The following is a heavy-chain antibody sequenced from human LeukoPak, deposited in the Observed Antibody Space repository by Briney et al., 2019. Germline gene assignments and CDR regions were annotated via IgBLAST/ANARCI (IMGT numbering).Heavy chain of an antibody. D-gene: IGHD6-13*01. CDR1: GFTFSSYS. V-gene: IGHV3-21*01. CDR2: ISSSSSYI. CDR3: AREPLAAAGPTQDWFDP. J-gene: IGHJ5*02. Sequence: GGSLRLSCAASGFTFSSYSMNWVRQAPGKGLEWVSSISSSSSYIYYADSVKGRFTISRDNAKNSLYLQMNSLRAEDTAVYYCAREPLAAAGPTQDWFDPWGQGTLLTVSS.